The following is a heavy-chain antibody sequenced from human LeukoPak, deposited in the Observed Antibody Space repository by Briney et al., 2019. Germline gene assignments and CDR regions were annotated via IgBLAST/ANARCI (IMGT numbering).Heavy chain of an antibody. V-gene: IGHV3-64*01. CDR2: ISRNGDRI. CDR3: ARVSGSAVAGYFFDY. D-gene: IGHD6-19*01. CDR1: GFTFSRYA. J-gene: IGHJ4*02. Sequence: GGSLRLSCAASGFTFSRYAMSWVRQAPGKGLEFVSVISRNGDRIYYANSVKGRFTISRDNSKNTLYLQMGSLRAEDMAVYYCARVSGSAVAGYFFDYWGQGTLVTVSS.